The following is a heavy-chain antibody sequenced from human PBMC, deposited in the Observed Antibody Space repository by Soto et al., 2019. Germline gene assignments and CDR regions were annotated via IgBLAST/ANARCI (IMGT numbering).Heavy chain of an antibody. D-gene: IGHD6-19*01. V-gene: IGHV1-69*02. Sequence: QVQLVQSGAEVKKPGSSVKVSCKASGGTFSSYTISWVRQAPGQGLEWMGRIIPILGIANYAQKFQGRVTITADKSTSTAYMELSSLRSEDTAVCYCANTIAVAGTLPFDYWGQGTLVTVSS. CDR2: IIPILGIA. CDR3: ANTIAVAGTLPFDY. CDR1: GGTFSSYT. J-gene: IGHJ4*02.